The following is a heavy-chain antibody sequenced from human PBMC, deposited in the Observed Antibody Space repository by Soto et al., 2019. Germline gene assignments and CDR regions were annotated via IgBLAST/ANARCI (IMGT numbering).Heavy chain of an antibody. Sequence: PGGSLRLSCAASGFTLSRYTMHWVRQAPGKGLEWVALNSWDGGTSAYADSVKGRFTVSRDSSKNTLYLEMNSLRAEDTAVYFCAKDTYYYSSSGYSVFDYWGQGTLVTVSS. V-gene: IGHV3-43*01. CDR2: NSWDGGTS. CDR1: GFTLSRYT. D-gene: IGHD3-22*01. CDR3: AKDTYYYSSSGYSVFDY. J-gene: IGHJ4*02.